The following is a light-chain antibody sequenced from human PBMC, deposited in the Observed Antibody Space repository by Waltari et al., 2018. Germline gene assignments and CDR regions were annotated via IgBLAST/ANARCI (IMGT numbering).Light chain of an antibody. Sequence: DIVLTQSPAILSLSPGERASLSCRASQRVTHYLAWYQQKPGQAPRLLIYDTSNRATGIPARFSGSGFGTDFTLTISSLEPEDFAIYYCQQRRDWPLTFGGGTKVEIK. CDR1: QRVTHY. CDR3: QQRRDWPLT. V-gene: IGKV3-11*01. CDR2: DTS. J-gene: IGKJ4*01.